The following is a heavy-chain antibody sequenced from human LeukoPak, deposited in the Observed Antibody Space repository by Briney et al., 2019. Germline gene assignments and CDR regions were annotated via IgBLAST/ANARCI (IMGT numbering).Heavy chain of an antibody. CDR3: AREDHGMDV. Sequence: LSLTCTVSGGSISSYYWSWIRQPPGKGLEWVAVIWYDGSNKYYADSVKGRFTISRDNSKNTLYLQMNSLRAEDTAVYYCAREDHGMDVWGQGTTVTVSS. J-gene: IGHJ6*02. CDR1: GGSISSYY. CDR2: IWYDGSNK. V-gene: IGHV3-33*08.